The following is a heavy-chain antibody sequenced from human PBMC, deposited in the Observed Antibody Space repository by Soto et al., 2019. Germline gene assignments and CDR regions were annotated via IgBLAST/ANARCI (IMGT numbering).Heavy chain of an antibody. CDR3: VRDSVAKLIRS. CDR1: GGTFSSYR. Sequence: ASVKVSCKASGGTFSSYRINWVRQAPGQGLEGVGGIVPIRRTADYAQTFQGRVSITADESARTSYMELRSLRSQDTAVYYWVRDSVAKLIRSWGPGALV. CDR2: IVPIRRTA. D-gene: IGHD5-12*01. J-gene: IGHJ4*01. V-gene: IGHV1-69*13.